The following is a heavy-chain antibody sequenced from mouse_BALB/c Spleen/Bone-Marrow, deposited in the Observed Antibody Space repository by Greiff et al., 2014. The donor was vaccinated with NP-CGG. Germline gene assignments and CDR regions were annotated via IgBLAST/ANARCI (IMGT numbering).Heavy chain of an antibody. CDR1: GYTFSRLW. CDR3: ARNSNWYFDV. J-gene: IGHJ1*01. V-gene: IGHV1-9*01. D-gene: IGHD2-5*01. Sequence: VKLMESGAELMKPGASVEISCKATGYTFSRLWIEWVKRRPGHGLEWIGEIFPGSASTNYNEKFKGKATITADTSSNTAYMQLSSLTPEDSAVYYCARNSNWYFDVWGAGTTVTVSS. CDR2: IFPGSAST.